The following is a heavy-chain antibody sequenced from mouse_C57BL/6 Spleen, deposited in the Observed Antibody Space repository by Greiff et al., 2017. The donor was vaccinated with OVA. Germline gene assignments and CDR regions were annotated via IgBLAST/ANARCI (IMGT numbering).Heavy chain of an antibody. CDR3: ARSPMDY. Sequence: QVQLKESGAELVKPGASVKMSCKASGYTFTSYWITWVKQRPGQGLEWIGDIYPGSGSTNYNEKFKSKATLTVDTSSSTAYMQLSSLTSEDSAVYYCARSPMDYWGQGTSVTVSS. V-gene: IGHV1-55*01. CDR1: GYTFTSYW. J-gene: IGHJ4*01. CDR2: IYPGSGST.